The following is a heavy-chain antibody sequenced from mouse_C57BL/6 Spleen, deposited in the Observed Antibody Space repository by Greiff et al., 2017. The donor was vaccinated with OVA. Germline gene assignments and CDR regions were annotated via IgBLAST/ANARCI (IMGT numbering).Heavy chain of an antibody. V-gene: IGHV1-52*01. J-gene: IGHJ2*01. D-gene: IGHD3-2*02. Sequence: QVQLQQPGAELVRPGSSVKLSCKASGYTFTSYWMHWVKQRPIQGLEWIGNIDPSDSETHYNQKFKDKATLTVDKSSSTAYMKRSSLKSEDSAVYYGARNPNTAQATFDYWGQGTTLTVSS. CDR1: GYTFTSYW. CDR3: ARNPNTAQATFDY. CDR2: IDPSDSET.